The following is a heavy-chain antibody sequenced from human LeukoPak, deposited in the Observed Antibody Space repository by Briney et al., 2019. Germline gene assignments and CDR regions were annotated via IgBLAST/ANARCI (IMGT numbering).Heavy chain of an antibody. J-gene: IGHJ4*02. CDR2: INPNSGVT. Sequence: ASVKASCKASGYTFTGYYIHWVRQAPGQGLEWMGRINPNSGVTNYAQKLQGRVTMTTDTSTSTAYMELRSLRSDDTAVYYCARARYYYDSSGYPLLDYWGQGTLVTVSS. CDR3: ARARYYYDSSGYPLLDY. D-gene: IGHD3-22*01. CDR1: GYTFTGYY. V-gene: IGHV1-2*06.